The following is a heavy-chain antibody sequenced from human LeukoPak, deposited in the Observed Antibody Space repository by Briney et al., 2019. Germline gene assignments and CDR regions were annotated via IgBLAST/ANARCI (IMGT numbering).Heavy chain of an antibody. CDR2: ISSGSSYI. CDR3: ATSRDSGRFDY. CDR1: GFTFSSYS. J-gene: IGHJ4*02. V-gene: IGHV3-21*01. Sequence: KTGGSLRLSCAASGFTFSSYSMNWVRQAPGKGLEWVSSISSGSSYIYYADSVRGRLTISRDNARNSLYLQMNSLRAEDTAVYYCATSRDSGRFDYWGQGTLVTVSS. D-gene: IGHD2-8*02.